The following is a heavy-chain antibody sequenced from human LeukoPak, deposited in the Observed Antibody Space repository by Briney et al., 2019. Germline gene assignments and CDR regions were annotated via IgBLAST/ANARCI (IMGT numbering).Heavy chain of an antibody. V-gene: IGHV4-39*01. Sequence: SETLSLTCTVSGGSISSSSYYWGWIRQPPGKGLEWIGSIYYSGSTYYNPSLRSRVTISVDTSKNQFSLKLSSVTAADTAVYYCARRESYYAFDIWGQGTTVTVSP. D-gene: IGHD1-26*01. CDR3: ARRESYYAFDI. J-gene: IGHJ3*02. CDR2: IYYSGST. CDR1: GGSISSSSYY.